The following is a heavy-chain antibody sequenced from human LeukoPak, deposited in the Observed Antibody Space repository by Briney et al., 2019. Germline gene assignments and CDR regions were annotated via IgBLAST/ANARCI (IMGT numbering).Heavy chain of an antibody. V-gene: IGHV1-8*01. CDR3: ARRGDFWSGYAYCYGMDV. CDR2: MNPNSGNT. Sequence: ASVKVSCKASGYTFTNYDFNWVRQATGQGLEWMGWMNPNSGNTGYAQKFQGRVTMTRNTSISTAYMELSSLRSEDTAVYYCARRGDFWSGYAYCYGMDVWGQGTTVTVSS. D-gene: IGHD3-3*01. CDR1: GYTFTNYD. J-gene: IGHJ6*02.